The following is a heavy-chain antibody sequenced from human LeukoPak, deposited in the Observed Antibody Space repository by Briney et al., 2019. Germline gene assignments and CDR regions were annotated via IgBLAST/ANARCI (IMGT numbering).Heavy chain of an antibody. CDR3: ASSPAYYDFWSSTPSSNPFFDAFDI. J-gene: IGHJ3*02. CDR2: INHSGST. V-gene: IGHV4-34*01. Sequence: PSETLSLTCAVYGGSFSGYYWSWIRQPPGKGLEWIGEINHSGSTNYDPSLKSRVTISVDTSKNQFSLKLSSVTAADTAVYYCASSPAYYDFWSSTPSSNPFFDAFDIWGQGTMVTVSS. CDR1: GGSFSGYY. D-gene: IGHD3-3*01.